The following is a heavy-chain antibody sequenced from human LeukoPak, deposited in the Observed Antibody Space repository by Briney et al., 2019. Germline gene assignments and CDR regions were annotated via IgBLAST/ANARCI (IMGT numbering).Heavy chain of an antibody. CDR3: ASLDDYVWGSYRYTLGYFDY. D-gene: IGHD3-16*02. Sequence: GGSLRLSCAASGFTFSSYAMSWVRQAPGKGLEWVSAISGSGGSTYYADSVKGRFTISRDNSKNTLYLQMNSLRAEDTAVYYCASLDDYVWGSYRYTLGYFDYWGQGTLVTVSS. CDR2: ISGSGGST. CDR1: GFTFSSYA. J-gene: IGHJ4*02. V-gene: IGHV3-23*01.